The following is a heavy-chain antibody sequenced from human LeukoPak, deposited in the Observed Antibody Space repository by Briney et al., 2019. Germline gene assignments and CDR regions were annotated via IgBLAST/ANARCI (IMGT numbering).Heavy chain of an antibody. CDR3: ANPYTGYVDF. J-gene: IGHJ4*02. D-gene: IGHD1-26*01. Sequence: GGCLRLSCAASVFTFSSYAISWGRQAPGKRLEWVSAISGSGGSTFYADSVRGRLTISRDNSKNTLYLQMNSLRAEDTAVYYCANPYTGYVDFWGQGTLVTVSS. CDR2: ISGSGGST. V-gene: IGHV3-23*01. CDR1: VFTFSSYA.